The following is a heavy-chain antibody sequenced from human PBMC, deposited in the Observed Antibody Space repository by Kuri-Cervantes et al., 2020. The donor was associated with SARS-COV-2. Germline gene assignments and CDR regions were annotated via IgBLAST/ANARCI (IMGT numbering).Heavy chain of an antibody. CDR1: GYTFTNND. CDR3: ARDSGDWNPDGLDL. V-gene: IGHV1-8*02. J-gene: IGHJ3*01. D-gene: IGHD1-1*01. Sequence: ASVKVSCKASGYTFTNNDINWVRQASGQGLEWMGWLNPDTGNTGNAKKFQGRVTMTTDTSINTAYMEVSSLGFEDTAIYYCARDSGDWNPDGLDLWGQGTLVPSPQ. CDR2: LNPDTGNT.